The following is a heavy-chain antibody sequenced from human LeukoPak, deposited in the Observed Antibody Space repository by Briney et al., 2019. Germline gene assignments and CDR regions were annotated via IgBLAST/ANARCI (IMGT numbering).Heavy chain of an antibody. CDR2: IYYSGST. D-gene: IGHD6-13*01. CDR1: GGSISSYY. CDR3: AREKEGLAAAGFDN. Sequence: SETLSLTCTVSGGSISSYYWSWIWQPPGKGLEWIGYIYYSGSTNYNPSLKSRVTISVDTSKNQFSLKLSYVTAADTAVYYCAREKEGLAAAGFDNWGQGTLVTVSS. J-gene: IGHJ4*02. V-gene: IGHV4-59*01.